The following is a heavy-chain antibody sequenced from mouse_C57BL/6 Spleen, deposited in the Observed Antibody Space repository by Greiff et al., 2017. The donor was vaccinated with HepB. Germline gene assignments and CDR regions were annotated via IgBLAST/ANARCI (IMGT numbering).Heavy chain of an antibody. CDR2: IDPSDSYT. Sequence: QVQLQQPGAELVKPGASVKLSCKASGYTFTSYWMQWVKQRPGQGLEWIGEIDPSDSYTNYNQKFKGKATLTVDTSSSTAYMQRSSLTAEDPAVYYCARRGAQANYYAMDYWGQGTSVTVSS. CDR1: GYTFTSYW. J-gene: IGHJ4*01. CDR3: ARRGAQANYYAMDY. D-gene: IGHD3-2*02. V-gene: IGHV1-50*01.